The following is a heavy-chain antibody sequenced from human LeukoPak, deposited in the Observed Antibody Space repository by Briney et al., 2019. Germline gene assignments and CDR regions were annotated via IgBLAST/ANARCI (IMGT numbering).Heavy chain of an antibody. CDR2: IYYSGST. D-gene: IGHD2-2*01. Sequence: SQTLSLTCTVSGGSISSGDYYWSWIRQPPGKGLEWIGYIYYSGSTYYNPSLKSRVTISVNTSKNQFSLKLSSVTAADTAVYYCARRVKTYCSSTSCYLYDWFDPWGQGTLVTVSS. CDR3: ARRVKTYCSSTSCYLYDWFDP. V-gene: IGHV4-30-4*01. CDR1: GGSISSGDYY. J-gene: IGHJ5*02.